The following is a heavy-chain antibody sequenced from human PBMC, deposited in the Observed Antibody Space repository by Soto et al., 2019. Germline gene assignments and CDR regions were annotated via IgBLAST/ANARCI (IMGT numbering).Heavy chain of an antibody. D-gene: IGHD3-3*01. CDR3: ARDQGQLWTGSYGMDV. V-gene: IGHV6-1*01. CDR2: TYYRSKWYN. CDR1: GDSVSSNSAA. Sequence: SQTLSLTCAISGDSVSSNSAAWNWIRQSPSRGLEWLGRTYYRSKWYNDYAVSVKSRITINPDTSKNQFSLQLNSVTPEDTAVYYCARDQGQLWTGSYGMDVWGQGTTVPVSS. J-gene: IGHJ6*02.